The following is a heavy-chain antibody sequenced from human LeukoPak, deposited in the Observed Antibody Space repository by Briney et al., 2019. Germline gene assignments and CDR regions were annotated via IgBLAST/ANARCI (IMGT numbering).Heavy chain of an antibody. CDR2: IYSGGST. D-gene: IGHD5-12*01. CDR3: ATPSGYSRNYYYYYMDV. J-gene: IGHJ6*03. V-gene: IGHV3-66*02. CDR1: GFTVSSNY. Sequence: PGGSLRLSCAASGFTVSSNYMSWVRQAPGKGLEWVSVIYSGGSTYYADSVKGRFTISRDNSKNTLYLQMNSLRAEDTAVYYCATPSGYSRNYYYYYMDVWDKGTTVTVSS.